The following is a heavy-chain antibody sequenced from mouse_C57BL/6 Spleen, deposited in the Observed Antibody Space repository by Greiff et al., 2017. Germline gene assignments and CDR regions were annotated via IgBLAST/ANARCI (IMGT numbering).Heavy chain of an antibody. CDR2: IYPGSGST. CDR3: ARSDYRRDYYAMDY. V-gene: IGHV1-55*01. Sequence: QVQLQQPGAELVKPGASVKMSCKASGYTFTSYWITWVKQRPGQGLEWIGDIYPGSGSTNYNEKFKSKATLTVDTSSSTAYMQLSSLTSEDSAVYYCARSDYRRDYYAMDYWGQGTSVTVSS. J-gene: IGHJ4*01. D-gene: IGHD2-12*01. CDR1: GYTFTSYW.